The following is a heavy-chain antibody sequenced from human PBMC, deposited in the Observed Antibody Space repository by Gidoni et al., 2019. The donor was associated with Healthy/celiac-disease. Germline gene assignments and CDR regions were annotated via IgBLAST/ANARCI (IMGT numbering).Heavy chain of an antibody. J-gene: IGHJ4*02. CDR1: GGTFSSYA. V-gene: IGHV1-69*01. D-gene: IGHD5-18*01. Sequence: QVQLVQSVAEVKKPASSVQVSCKASGGTFSSYAISWVRQAPGQGLEWMGGIIPIFGTANYAQKCQGRVTITADESTSTAYMELSSLRSEDTAVYYCASIEDTATDYWGQGTLVTVSS. CDR2: IIPIFGTA. CDR3: ASIEDTATDY.